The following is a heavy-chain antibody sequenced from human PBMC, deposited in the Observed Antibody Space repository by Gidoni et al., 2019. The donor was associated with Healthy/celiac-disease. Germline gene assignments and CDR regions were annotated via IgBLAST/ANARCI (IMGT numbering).Heavy chain of an antibody. D-gene: IGHD2-15*01. V-gene: IGHV5-10-1*03. CDR2: IDPSDSYT. CDR1: GYSCTSYW. CDR3: ARLFCSGGSCYSSYYGMDV. Sequence: EVQLVQSGAPVKQPGESLRISCKGSGYSCTSYWISWVRQMPGKGLEWMGRIDPSDSYTNDSQSCQGHGTSSADKSISTAYLQWSSLKASDTAMYYCARLFCSGGSCYSSYYGMDVWGQGTTVTVSS. J-gene: IGHJ6*02.